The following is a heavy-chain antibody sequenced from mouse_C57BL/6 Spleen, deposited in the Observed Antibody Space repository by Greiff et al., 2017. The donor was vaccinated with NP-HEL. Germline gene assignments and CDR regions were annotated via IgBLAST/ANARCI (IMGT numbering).Heavy chain of an antibody. J-gene: IGHJ2*01. D-gene: IGHD2-1*01. CDR1: GYTFTSYW. CDR2: IDPSDSYT. V-gene: IGHV1-69*01. CDR3: ARGLLSSYYFDY. Sequence: QVQLQQPGAELVMPGASVKLSCKASGYTFTSYWMHWVKQRPGQGLEWIGEIDPSDSYTNYNQKFKGMSTLTVDKSSSTAYMQLSSLTSEDSAVYYCARGLLSSYYFDYWGQGTTLTVSS.